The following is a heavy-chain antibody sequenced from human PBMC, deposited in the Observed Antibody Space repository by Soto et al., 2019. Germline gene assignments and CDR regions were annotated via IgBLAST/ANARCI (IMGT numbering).Heavy chain of an antibody. Sequence: PGGSLRLSCAASGFTFSTYSMTWVRQAPGKGLEWVANIKEDGSEKHYVDSVKGRFTISRDNAKNSLYLQMNSLRVEDTAVYFCSRDVVVGAKALNYWGQGALVTVSS. CDR2: IKEDGSEK. D-gene: IGHD2-15*01. J-gene: IGHJ4*02. CDR3: SRDVVVGAKALNY. V-gene: IGHV3-7*01. CDR1: GFTFSTYS.